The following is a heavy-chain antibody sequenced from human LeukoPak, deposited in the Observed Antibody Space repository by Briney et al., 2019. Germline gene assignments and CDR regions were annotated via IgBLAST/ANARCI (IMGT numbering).Heavy chain of an antibody. CDR3: ARANMITFGGVIVLDAFDI. CDR2: ISAYNGNT. Sequence: GASVKVSCKASGYTFTSYGISWVRQAPGQGRGWMGGISAYNGNTNYAEKLQGRVTMTTDTSTSTAYMELRSLRSDDTAVYYCARANMITFGGVIVLDAFDIWGQGTMVTVSS. J-gene: IGHJ3*02. D-gene: IGHD3-16*02. V-gene: IGHV1-18*01. CDR1: GYTFTSYG.